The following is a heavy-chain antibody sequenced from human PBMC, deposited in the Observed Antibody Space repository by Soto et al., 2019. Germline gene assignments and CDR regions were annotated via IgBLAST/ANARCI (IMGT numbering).Heavy chain of an antibody. CDR1: GGTFSSYA. Sequence: ASVKVSCKASGGTFSSYAISWVRQAPGQGLEWMGGIIPIFGTANYAQKFQGRVTITADESTSTAYMELSSLRSEDTAVYYCARDVVYGMDVWGQGTTVTVSS. J-gene: IGHJ6*02. V-gene: IGHV1-69*13. CDR3: ARDVVYGMDV. CDR2: IIPIFGTA. D-gene: IGHD2-21*01.